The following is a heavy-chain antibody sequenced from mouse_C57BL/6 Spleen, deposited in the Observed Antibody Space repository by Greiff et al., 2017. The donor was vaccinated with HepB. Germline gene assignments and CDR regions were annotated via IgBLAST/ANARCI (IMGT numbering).Heavy chain of an antibody. V-gene: IGHV1-52*01. CDR3: ARGRYFDV. CDR1: GYTFTSYW. CDR2: IDPSDSDT. J-gene: IGHJ1*03. Sequence: VQLQQPGAELVRPGSSVKLSCKASGYTFTSYWMHWVKQRPIQGLEWIGNIDPSDSDTHYNQKFKDKATLTVDKSSSTAYMQLSSLTSEDSAVYYGARGRYFDVWGTGTTVTVSS.